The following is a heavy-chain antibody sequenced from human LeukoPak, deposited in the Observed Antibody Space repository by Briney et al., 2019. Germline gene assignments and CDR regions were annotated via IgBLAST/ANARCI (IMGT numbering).Heavy chain of an antibody. CDR2: ISGSGGST. J-gene: IGHJ4*02. V-gene: IGHV3-23*01. D-gene: IGHD1-26*01. CDR3: AKWELLSRFFDY. CDR1: GFTFSSYG. Sequence: SGGSLRLSCAASGFTFSSYGMSWVRQAPGKGLEWVSAISGSGGSTYYADSVKGRFTISRDNSKNTLYLQMNSLRAEDTAVYYCAKWELLSRFFDYWGQGTLVTVSS.